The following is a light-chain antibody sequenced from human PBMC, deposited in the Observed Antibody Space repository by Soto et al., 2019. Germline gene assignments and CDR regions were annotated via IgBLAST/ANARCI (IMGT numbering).Light chain of an antibody. CDR2: TAS. J-gene: IGKJ5*01. CDR3: QQYSSYPRT. V-gene: IGKV1D-16*01. Sequence: DIQMTQSPSSLSASVGDRVTITCRASQGIGSFLAWYQHKPGQAPKSLIKTASFVQCGVPSRFGGSGSETEFTLTIISLQPEDFATDYCQQYSSYPRTFGQGTRLEI. CDR1: QGIGSF.